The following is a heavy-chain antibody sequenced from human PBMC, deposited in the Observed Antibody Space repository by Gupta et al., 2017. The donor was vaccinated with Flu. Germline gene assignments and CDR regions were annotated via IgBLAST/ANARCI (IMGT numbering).Heavy chain of an antibody. CDR2: VGAGGDRT. J-gene: IGHJ4*02. CDR1: GLTFSDYA. Sequence: EVQLLESGGALVQPGGSLRLSCAASGLTFSDYAMNWVRQAPGKGLEWVSTVGAGGDRTYYADSVMGRFTISRDNSKNTVYLQMNSLRGDDTAVDYCAKDRSGNPAIDYWGQGTLVTVS. CDR3: AKDRSGNPAIDY. D-gene: IGHD6-13*01. V-gene: IGHV3-23*01.